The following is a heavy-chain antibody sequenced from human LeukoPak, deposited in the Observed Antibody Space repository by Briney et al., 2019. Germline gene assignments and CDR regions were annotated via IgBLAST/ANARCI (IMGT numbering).Heavy chain of an antibody. CDR3: ARRAASSGYYFDQ. V-gene: IGHV3-23*01. Sequence: GGSLRLSCAASGFTFSSYAMTWVRQGPGKGLEWVSTISSSGGNTYNADSVKGRFTISRDKSKNTLYLQMNSLRAEDTAVYYCARRAASSGYYFDQWGQGTLVTVSS. J-gene: IGHJ4*02. D-gene: IGHD6-19*01. CDR1: GFTFSSYA. CDR2: ISSSGGNT.